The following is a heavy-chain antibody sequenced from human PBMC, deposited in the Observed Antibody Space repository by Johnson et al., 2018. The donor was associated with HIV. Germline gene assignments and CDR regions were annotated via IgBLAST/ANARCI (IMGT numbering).Heavy chain of an antibody. D-gene: IGHD1-1*01. CDR1: GFTFSSYA. CDR3: ARGGIIHDAFDI. Sequence: VQLVESGGGVVQPERSLRLSFAASGFTFSSYAMSWVRQAPGKGLEWVSAISGSGGSTYYAGSVRGRFTISRDNSKNTLYLQMSSLRAEDTAVYYCARGGIIHDAFDIWGQGTMVTVSS. CDR2: ISGSGGST. J-gene: IGHJ3*02. V-gene: IGHV3-23*04.